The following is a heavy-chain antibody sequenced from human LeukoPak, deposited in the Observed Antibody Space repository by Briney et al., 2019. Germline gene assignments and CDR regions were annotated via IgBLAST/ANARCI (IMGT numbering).Heavy chain of an antibody. CDR2: ISGSGGST. J-gene: IGHJ4*02. CDR3: AKEHGDTMVRGVMPVDY. D-gene: IGHD3-10*01. CDR1: GFTFNNAW. Sequence: GGSLRLSCAASGFTFNNAWMSWVRQAPGKGLEWVSAISGSGGSTYYADSVKGRFTISRDNSKNTLYLQMNSLRAEDTAVYYCAKEHGDTMVRGVMPVDYWGQGTLVTVSS. V-gene: IGHV3-23*01.